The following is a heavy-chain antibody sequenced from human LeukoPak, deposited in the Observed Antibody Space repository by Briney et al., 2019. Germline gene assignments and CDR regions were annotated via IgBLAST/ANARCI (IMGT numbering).Heavy chain of an antibody. V-gene: IGHV3-21*01. CDR3: ARGDRYFDY. Sequence: GGSLRPSCDTSGFTFNRFTMSWVRQAPGKGLEWVSSISGSAISIDYADSVKGRFTISRDNAKNSLYLQMNSLRAEDTAVYYCARGDRYFDYWGQGTLVTVSS. CDR2: ISGSAISI. J-gene: IGHJ4*02. CDR1: GFTFNRFT.